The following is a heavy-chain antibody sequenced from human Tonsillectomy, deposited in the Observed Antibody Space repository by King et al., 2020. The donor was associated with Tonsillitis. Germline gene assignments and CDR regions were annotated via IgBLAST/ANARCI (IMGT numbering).Heavy chain of an antibody. D-gene: IGHD1-26*01. CDR2: SSGYNGNT. V-gene: IGHV1-18*03. Sequence: QLVQSGAEVKKPGASVNVSCKAAGYTFTSYGISWVRQAPGQGLEWLGWSSGYNGNTKSAQKVQGRVTMTTDTTTRTAYMELRSLRSDDMAVYYCARTQYSGRPTDGYWGQGTLVTVSS. CDR1: GYTFTSYG. J-gene: IGHJ4*02. CDR3: ARTQYSGRPTDGY.